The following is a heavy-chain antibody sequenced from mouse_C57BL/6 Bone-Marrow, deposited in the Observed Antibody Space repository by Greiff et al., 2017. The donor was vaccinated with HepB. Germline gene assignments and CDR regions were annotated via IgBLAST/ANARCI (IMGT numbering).Heavy chain of an antibody. CDR1: GYAFSSSW. D-gene: IGHD2-4*01. V-gene: IGHV1-82*01. CDR2: IYPGDGDT. Sequence: QVQLQQSGPELVKPGASVKISCKASGYAFSSSWMNWVKQRPGKGLEWIGRIYPGDGDTNYNGKFKGKATLTADKSSSTAYMQLSSLTSEDSAVYFCAREPSIYYDYDEGDYWGQGTTLTVSS. J-gene: IGHJ2*01. CDR3: AREPSIYYDYDEGDY.